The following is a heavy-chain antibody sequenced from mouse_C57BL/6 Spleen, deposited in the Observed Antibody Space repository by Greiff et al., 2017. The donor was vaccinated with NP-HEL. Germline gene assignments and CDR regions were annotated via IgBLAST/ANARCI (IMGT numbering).Heavy chain of an antibody. CDR2: IYPGDGDT. CDR3: ARSDYSNLFAY. Sequence: VHLVESGAELVKPGASVKISCKASGYAFSSYWMNWVKQRPGKGLEWIGQIYPGDGDTNYNGKFKGKATLTADKSSSTAYMQLSSLTSEDSAVYFCARSDYSNLFAYWGQGTLVTVSA. V-gene: IGHV1-80*01. J-gene: IGHJ3*01. CDR1: GYAFSSYW. D-gene: IGHD2-5*01.